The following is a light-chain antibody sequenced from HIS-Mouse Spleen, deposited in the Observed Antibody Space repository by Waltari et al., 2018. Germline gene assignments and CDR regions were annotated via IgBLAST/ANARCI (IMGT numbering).Light chain of an antibody. J-gene: IGLJ3*02. CDR1: SSDFGRYNL. V-gene: IGLV2-23*01. Sequence: QSALTQPASVSGSPGQSLTIPCTGTSSDFGRYNLVPWYQQHPGKAPKLMIYEGSKRPSGVSNRFSGSKSGNTASLTISGLQAEDEADYYCCSYAGSSTYWVFGGGTKLTVL. CDR3: CSYAGSSTYWV. CDR2: EGS.